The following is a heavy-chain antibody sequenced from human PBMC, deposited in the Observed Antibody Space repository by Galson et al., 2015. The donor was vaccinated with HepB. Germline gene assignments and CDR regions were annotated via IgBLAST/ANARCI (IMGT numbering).Heavy chain of an antibody. Sequence: SVKVSCKASGGTFSSYAISWVRQAPGQGLEWIGGIIPIFGTANYAQKFQGRVTITADESTSTAYLQWSSLKASDTAMYYCARQTTLGYCSSTSCYRATYGMDVWGQGTTVTVSS. CDR3: ARQTTLGYCSSTSCYRATYGMDV. CDR2: IIPIFGTA. D-gene: IGHD2-2*01. J-gene: IGHJ6*02. V-gene: IGHV1-69*13. CDR1: GGTFSSYA.